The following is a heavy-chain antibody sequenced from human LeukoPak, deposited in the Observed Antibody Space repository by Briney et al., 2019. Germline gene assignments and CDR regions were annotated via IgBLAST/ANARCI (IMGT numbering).Heavy chain of an antibody. J-gene: IGHJ4*02. V-gene: IGHV3-23*01. D-gene: IGHD3-22*01. Sequence: GGSLRLSCAASGFTFSSYAMSWVRQSPGKGLEWVSSITGSSASTYYADSVKGRFTISRDNSKNTLYLQMNSLRAEDTAVYFCAKLDYYDTHWGQGTLVTVSS. CDR2: ITGSSAST. CDR3: AKLDYYDTH. CDR1: GFTFSSYA.